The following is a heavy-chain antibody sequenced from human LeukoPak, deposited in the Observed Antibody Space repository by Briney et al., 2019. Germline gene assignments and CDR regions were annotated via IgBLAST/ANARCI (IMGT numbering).Heavy chain of an antibody. V-gene: IGHV1-18*01. J-gene: IGHJ3*02. CDR2: ISAYNGNT. CDR3: ARERSGSYGQFDAFDI. D-gene: IGHD5-18*01. Sequence: GASVKVSCKASGYTFTSYGISWVRPAPGQGLEWMGWISAYNGNTNYAQKFQGRVTITADESTSTAYMELSSLRSEDTAVYYCARERSGSYGQFDAFDIWGQGTMVTVSS. CDR1: GYTFTSYG.